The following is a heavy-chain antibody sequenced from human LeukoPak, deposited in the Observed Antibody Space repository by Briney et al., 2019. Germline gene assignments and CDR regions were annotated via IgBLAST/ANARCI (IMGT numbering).Heavy chain of an antibody. D-gene: IGHD3-10*01. CDR3: ARVAVWFGESKHYYFDY. Sequence: SVKVSCKASGGTFSSYAISWVRQAPGQGLEWMGRIIPIFGTANYAQKFQGRVTITTDESTSTAYMELSSLRSEDTAVYYCARVAVWFGESKHYYFDYWGQGTLVTVSS. CDR1: GGTFSSYA. J-gene: IGHJ4*02. V-gene: IGHV1-69*05. CDR2: IIPIFGTA.